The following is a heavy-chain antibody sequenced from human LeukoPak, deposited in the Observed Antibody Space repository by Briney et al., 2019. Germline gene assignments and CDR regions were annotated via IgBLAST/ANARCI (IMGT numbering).Heavy chain of an antibody. CDR1: GFTFSYYW. Sequence: GGSLRLSCAASGFTFSYYWMSWVRQAPGKGLEWVASIKQDGSDKYYVDSVKGRFTISRDNAKNSLYLQMNSLSAEDTAMYYCTRDLTNWNDATFDIWGQGTMVTVSS. V-gene: IGHV3-7*01. J-gene: IGHJ3*02. CDR3: TRDLTNWNDATFDI. D-gene: IGHD1-1*01. CDR2: IKQDGSDK.